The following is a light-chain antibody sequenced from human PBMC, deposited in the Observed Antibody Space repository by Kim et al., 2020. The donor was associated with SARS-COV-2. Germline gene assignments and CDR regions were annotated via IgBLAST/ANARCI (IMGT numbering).Light chain of an antibody. Sequence: ASARDRVNITCRASQDVTSYLAWYQQKPGKTPNRLMYAASTLQSGVPSRFSGSGSGTDFTLTISCLQSEDFATYYCQQYSSYPYTFGQGTKLEI. V-gene: IGKV1-8*01. CDR3: QQYSSYPYT. J-gene: IGKJ2*01. CDR1: QDVTSY. CDR2: AAS.